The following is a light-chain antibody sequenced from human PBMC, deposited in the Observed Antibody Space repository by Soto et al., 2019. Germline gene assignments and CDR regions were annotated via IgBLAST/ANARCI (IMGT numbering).Light chain of an antibody. CDR3: QQGSNWPRT. Sequence: EIVLTQSPATLSLSPGERVTLSCRASQSVSSYLAWYQQKPGQAPRLLIYDASNRATGIPARFSGSGSGTDFTLTISSLEPEDFAVYYCQQGSNWPRTFGQGTKVEIQ. CDR1: QSVSSY. V-gene: IGKV3-11*01. CDR2: DAS. J-gene: IGKJ1*01.